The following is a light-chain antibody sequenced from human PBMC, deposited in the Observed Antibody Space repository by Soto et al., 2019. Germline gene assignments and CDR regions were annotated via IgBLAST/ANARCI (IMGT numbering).Light chain of an antibody. J-gene: IGLJ2*01. CDR3: QTWGTGTVV. V-gene: IGLV4-69*01. Sequence: QPVLTQSPSASASLGASVKLTCTLSSGHSSYAIAWHQQQPEKGPRYLMKLNSDGSHSTGGGIPDRFSGSSSGAERYLTISSLQSEDEADYYCQTWGTGTVVFGGGTKLTVL. CDR1: SGHSSYA. CDR2: LNSDGSH.